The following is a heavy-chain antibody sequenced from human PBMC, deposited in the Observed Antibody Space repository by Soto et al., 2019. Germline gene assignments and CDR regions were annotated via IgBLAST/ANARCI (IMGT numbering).Heavy chain of an antibody. D-gene: IGHD4-17*01. J-gene: IGHJ4*02. CDR1: GFSLSTSGVG. CDR3: AHRQRTVYFDY. Sequence: QITLKESGPTLVKPTQTLTLTCTFSGFSLSTSGVGVGWIRQPPGKTLEWLALIYWDDDKRYSPSLKSRLTITEDTSKNQVVLTMTNMDPVDTATYYCAHRQRTVYFDYWGQGTLVTVSS. V-gene: IGHV2-5*02. CDR2: IYWDDDK.